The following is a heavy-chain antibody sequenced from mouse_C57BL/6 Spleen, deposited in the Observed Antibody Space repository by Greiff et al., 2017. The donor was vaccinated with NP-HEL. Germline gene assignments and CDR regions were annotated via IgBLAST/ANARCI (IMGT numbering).Heavy chain of an antibody. D-gene: IGHD2-5*01. CDR2: IRNKANGYTT. V-gene: IGHV7-4*01. Sequence: EVQLVESGGGLVQPGASLRLSCAASGFTFTDYYMSWVRQPPGKAPEWLALIRNKANGYTTEYTASVKGRFTISRDNSQNILYRQMNTLRAEDSATYYCVKLYSNYGAMDYWGQGTSVTVSS. CDR3: VKLYSNYGAMDY. J-gene: IGHJ4*01. CDR1: GFTFTDYY.